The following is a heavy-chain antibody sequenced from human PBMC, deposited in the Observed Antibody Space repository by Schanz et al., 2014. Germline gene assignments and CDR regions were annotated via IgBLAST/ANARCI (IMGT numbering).Heavy chain of an antibody. Sequence: VQLVESGGGLVKPGGSLRLSCGASGFTFSNAWMTWVRQAQGKGLEWVGRVKSKADGGTTAYAAPVEGRFTVSRDDSKNMLYLQMDRLKIEDTAVYYCAADPRDWATYDGFDMGGQGTRVTVS. CDR3: AADPRDWATYDGFDM. CDR2: VKSKADGGTT. CDR1: GFTFSNAW. D-gene: IGHD2-21*01. V-gene: IGHV3-15*01. J-gene: IGHJ3*02.